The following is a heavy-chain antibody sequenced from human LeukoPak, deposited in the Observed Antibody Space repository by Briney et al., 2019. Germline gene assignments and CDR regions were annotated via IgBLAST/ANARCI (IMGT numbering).Heavy chain of an antibody. Sequence: GGSLRLSCAASGFTFSSYWMSWVRQAPGKGLEWVANIKQDGSEKYYVDSVKGRFTISRDNAKNSLYLQMNSLRAEDTAVYYCARNGAPVVTAITPYYYYMDVWGKGTTVTVSS. J-gene: IGHJ6*03. D-gene: IGHD2-21*02. CDR1: GFTFSSYW. CDR3: ARNGAPVVTAITPYYYYMDV. CDR2: IKQDGSEK. V-gene: IGHV3-7*01.